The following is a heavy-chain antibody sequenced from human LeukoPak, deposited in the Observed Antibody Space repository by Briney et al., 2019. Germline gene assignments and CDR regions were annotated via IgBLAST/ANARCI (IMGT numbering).Heavy chain of an antibody. CDR2: ISGSSGLT. Sequence: QTGGSLRLSCAASGFTFSNYAMSWVRQAPGRGLEWVSAISGSSGLTYYADSVKGRSTISRDNSKNTLFLQMNSLRAEDTAVYYCARRGESASYGDYRFDYWGQGTLVTVSS. J-gene: IGHJ4*02. V-gene: IGHV3-23*01. D-gene: IGHD4-17*01. CDR3: ARRGESASYGDYRFDY. CDR1: GFTFSNYA.